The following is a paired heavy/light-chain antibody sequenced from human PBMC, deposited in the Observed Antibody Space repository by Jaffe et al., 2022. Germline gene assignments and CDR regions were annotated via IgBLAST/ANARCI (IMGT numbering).Light chain of an antibody. CDR2: END. J-gene: IGLJ3*02. Sequence: QSVLTQPPSVSAAPGQTVTISCSGSSSNIRKNYVSWYQHLPGTAPKLLIYENDKRPSGIPDRFSGSRSGTSATLAITGLQTGDEADYYCGTWDISLAAGVFGGGTKLTVL. V-gene: IGLV1-51*02. CDR1: SSNIRKNY. CDR3: GTWDISLAAGV.
Heavy chain of an antibody. CDR2: IDYSGTT. CDR3: ARDPWLGGSYDN. Sequence: QVQLQESGPGLVKPSETLSLTCTVSGGSISSYFWNWIRQPPGKGLEWIGHIDYSGTTNNNPSLRSRVTITVDTSKNQFSLRLTSVTAADTAVYYCARDPWLGGSYDNWGQGTLVTVSS. J-gene: IGHJ4*02. V-gene: IGHV4-59*01. CDR1: GGSISSYF. D-gene: IGHD3-22*01.